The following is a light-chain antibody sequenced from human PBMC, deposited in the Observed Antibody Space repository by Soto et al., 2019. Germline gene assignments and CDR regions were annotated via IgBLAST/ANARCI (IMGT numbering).Light chain of an antibody. CDR3: QQYYTTPLT. J-gene: IGKJ4*01. CDR2: WAS. CDR1: QSVLYNSNNKNY. V-gene: IGKV4-1*01. Sequence: DIVMTQSPDSLAVSLGERATINCKSSQSVLYNSNNKNYLAWYQHKPGQPPTLLIYWASTRESGVPDRFSGSXSGTDFTLTISSLQAEDVAVYYCQQYYTTPLTFGGGTKVEIK.